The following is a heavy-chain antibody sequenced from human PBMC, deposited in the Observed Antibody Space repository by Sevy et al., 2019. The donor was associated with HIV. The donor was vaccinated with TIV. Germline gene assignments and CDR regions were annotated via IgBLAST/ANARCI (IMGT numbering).Heavy chain of an antibody. V-gene: IGHV3-30-3*01. J-gene: IGHJ4*02. CDR2: ISYDGSNK. CDR3: ARTRGIQLWAFDY. D-gene: IGHD5-18*01. CDR1: GFTFSSYA. Sequence: GGSLRLSCAASGFTFSSYAMHWVRQAPGKGLEWVPVISYDGSNKYYTDSVKGRFTTSRDNSKNTLYLQMNSLRAEDTAVYYCARTRGIQLWAFDYWGQGTLVTVSS.